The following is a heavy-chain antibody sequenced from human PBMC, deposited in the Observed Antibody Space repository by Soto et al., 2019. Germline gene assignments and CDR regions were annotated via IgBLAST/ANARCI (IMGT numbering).Heavy chain of an antibody. D-gene: IGHD6-13*01. V-gene: IGHV3-23*01. J-gene: IGHJ4*02. CDR3: AKGTAEIGTFDY. CDR1: GFTFDNYA. CDR2: ISGTGGST. Sequence: PGGSLRLSCAASGFTFDNYAMSWVRQAPGKGLGWVSTISGTGGSTYHADSVKGRFTISRDNSKNTLYLQMNSLRAEDTAVYYCAKGTAEIGTFDYWGQGSLVTVYS.